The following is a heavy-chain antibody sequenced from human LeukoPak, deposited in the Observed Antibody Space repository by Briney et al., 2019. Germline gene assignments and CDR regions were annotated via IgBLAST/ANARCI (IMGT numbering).Heavy chain of an antibody. V-gene: IGHV3-23*01. CDR1: GFTFSSYA. J-gene: IGHJ5*02. CDR3: AKDESRFGATVTSWFDP. D-gene: IGHD4-11*01. CDR2: ISGSGGST. Sequence: GGSLRLSCAASGFTFSSYAMSWVRQAPGKGLEWVSAISGSGGSTYYADSVKGRFTISRDNSKNTLYLQMNSLRAEDTAVYYCAKDESRFGATVTSWFDPWGQGTLVTVSS.